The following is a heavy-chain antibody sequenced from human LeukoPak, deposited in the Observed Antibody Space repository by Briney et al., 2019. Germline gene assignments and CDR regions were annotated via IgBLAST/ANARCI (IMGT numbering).Heavy chain of an antibody. J-gene: IGHJ4*02. CDR3: AKYCSGGNCYSGLY. D-gene: IGHD2-15*01. CDR2: FSSSGGST. Sequence: QPGGSLRLSCAASGFTFSSYAMTWVRQAPGKGLEWVSTFSSSGGSTYYADSVKGRFTISRDSSKNTLFLQTNSLRAEDTAVYYCAKYCSGGNCYSGLYWGQGTLVTVSS. CDR1: GFTFSSYA. V-gene: IGHV3-23*01.